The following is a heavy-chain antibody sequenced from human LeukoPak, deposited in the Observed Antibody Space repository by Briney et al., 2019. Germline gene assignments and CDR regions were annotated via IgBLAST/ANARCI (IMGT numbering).Heavy chain of an antibody. J-gene: IGHJ5*02. CDR2: IYIFSGST. Sequence: SQTLSLTCAVSGGSISSGGYSWTWIRQPAGKGLEWIGRIYIFSGSTNYNPSLKSRVTISVDTSKNQFSLKLTSVTAADTAVYYCARVDGSCSGGSCPSGNWFDPWGQGTLVTVSS. CDR1: GGSISSGGYS. D-gene: IGHD2-15*01. CDR3: ARVDGSCSGGSCPSGNWFDP. V-gene: IGHV4-61*02.